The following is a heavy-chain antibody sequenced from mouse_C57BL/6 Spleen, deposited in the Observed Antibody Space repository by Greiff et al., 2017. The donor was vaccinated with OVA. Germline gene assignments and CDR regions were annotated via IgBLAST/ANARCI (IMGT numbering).Heavy chain of an antibody. J-gene: IGHJ4*01. D-gene: IGHD3-3*01. CDR3: ARGTYYYAMDY. CDR2: INPNNGGT. CDR1: GYTFTDYN. V-gene: IGHV1-18*01. Sequence: EVKLVESGPELVKPGASVKIPCKASGYTFTDYNMDWVKQSHGKSLEWIGDINPNNGGTIYNQKFKGKATLTVDKSSSTAYMELRSLTSEDTAVYYCARGTYYYAMDYWGQGTSVTVSS.